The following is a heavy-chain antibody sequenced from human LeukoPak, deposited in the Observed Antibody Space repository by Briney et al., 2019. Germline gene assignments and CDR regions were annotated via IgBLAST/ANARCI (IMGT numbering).Heavy chain of an antibody. V-gene: IGHV3-30-3*01. CDR1: GFTFSSYA. Sequence: GRSLRLSCAASGFTFSSYAMHWVRQAPGKGLEWVAVISYDGSNKYYADSVKGRFTISRDNSKNTLYLQMNSLRAEDTAVYYCASHPQVRGVIITPPLDYWGQGTLVTVSS. J-gene: IGHJ4*02. CDR2: ISYDGSNK. D-gene: IGHD3-10*01. CDR3: ASHPQVRGVIITPPLDY.